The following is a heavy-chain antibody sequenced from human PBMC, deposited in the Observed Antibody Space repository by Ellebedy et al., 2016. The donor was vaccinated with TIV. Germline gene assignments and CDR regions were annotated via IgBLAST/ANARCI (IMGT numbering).Heavy chain of an antibody. CDR2: INPNTGGT. J-gene: IGHJ6*02. CDR1: GYTFTGYY. D-gene: IGHD5-24*01. V-gene: IGHV1-2*02. Sequence: ASVKVSCKASGYTFTGYYMHLVRQAPGQGLEWMGWINPNTGGTNYAQTFQGRLTMTRDTSISTAYMVLSRLRFDDTAIYYCATSKRFTGRDHHFGLDVWGQGTPVTISS. CDR3: ATSKRFTGRDHHFGLDV.